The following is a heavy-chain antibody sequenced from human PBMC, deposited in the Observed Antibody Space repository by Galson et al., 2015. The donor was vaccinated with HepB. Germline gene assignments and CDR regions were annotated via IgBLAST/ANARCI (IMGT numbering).Heavy chain of an antibody. V-gene: IGHV3-23*01. CDR2: INGRGPPR. CDR3: VKEGAWFGGDWFDP. Sequence: SLRLSCAGSGFIFRHHAMAWIRQAPGEGLEWVSGINGRGPPRSYSDAVKGRFSISRDNSKDTVFLQMDNLRPEDTAVYYCVKEGAWFGGDWFDPWGQGALVTVS. D-gene: IGHD3-16*01. J-gene: IGHJ5*02. CDR1: GFIFRHHA.